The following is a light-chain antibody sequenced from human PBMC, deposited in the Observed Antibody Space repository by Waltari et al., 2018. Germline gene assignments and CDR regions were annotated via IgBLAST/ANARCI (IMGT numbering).Light chain of an antibody. Sequence: DIVMTQSPDSLAVSLGERATINCKSSQSVLYSSNNKNYLAWYQQKPGQPPELRIYWASTRESGVPDRFSGSGSGTDFTLTISSLQAEDVAVYYCQQYYSTPPTFGQGTKVEIK. CDR3: QQYYSTPPT. J-gene: IGKJ1*01. CDR1: QSVLYSSNNKNY. CDR2: WAS. V-gene: IGKV4-1*01.